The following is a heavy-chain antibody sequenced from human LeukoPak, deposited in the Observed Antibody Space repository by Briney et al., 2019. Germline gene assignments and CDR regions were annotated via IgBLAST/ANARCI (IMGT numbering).Heavy chain of an antibody. Sequence: GGSLRLSCAASGFTFTSYTMNWVRQAPGKGLEWVSYITSSSSTIYYADSVKGRFTMSRDNAENSLCLQMNSLRAGDTAVYYCARNFDSWGQGTLVTVSS. CDR2: ITSSSSTI. CDR3: ARNFDS. CDR1: GFTFTSYT. J-gene: IGHJ4*02. D-gene: IGHD2/OR15-2a*01. V-gene: IGHV3-48*01.